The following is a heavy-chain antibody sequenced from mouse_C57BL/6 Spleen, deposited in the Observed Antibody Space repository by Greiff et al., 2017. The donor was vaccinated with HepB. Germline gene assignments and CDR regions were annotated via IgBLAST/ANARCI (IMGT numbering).Heavy chain of an antibody. CDR1: GFTFSSYA. V-gene: IGHV5-4*01. CDR2: ISDGGSYT. D-gene: IGHD2-5*01. J-gene: IGHJ2*01. CDR3: ARDGGYYSNPYFDY. Sequence: EVQGVESGGGLVKPGGSLKLSCAASGFTFSSYAMSWVRQTPEKRLEWVATISDGGSYTYYPDNVKGRFTISRDNAKNNLYLQMSHLKSEDTAMYYCARDGGYYSNPYFDYWGQGTTLTVSS.